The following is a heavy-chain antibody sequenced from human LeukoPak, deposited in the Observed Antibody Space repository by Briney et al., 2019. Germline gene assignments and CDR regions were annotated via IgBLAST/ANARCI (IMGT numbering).Heavy chain of an antibody. D-gene: IGHD4-11*01. J-gene: IGHJ6*03. CDR1: GGSISSYY. CDR3: ARRRSDYSNYDYYYYMDV. V-gene: IGHV4-4*09. Sequence: SETLSLTCTVSGGSISSYYWSWIRQPPGKGVEWIGYIYTSGSTNYNPSLKSRVTISVDTSKNQFSLKLSSVTAAHTAVSYCARRRSDYSNYDYYYYMDVWGKGTTVTVSS. CDR2: IYTSGST.